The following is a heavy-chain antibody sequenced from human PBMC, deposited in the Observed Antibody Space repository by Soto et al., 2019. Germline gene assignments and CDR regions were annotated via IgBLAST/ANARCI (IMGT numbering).Heavy chain of an antibody. Sequence: QVHLVESGGGLVKPGGSLRLSCAASGFIFSDYYMSWIRQAPGKGLEWVSYISSSGSSIYYADSVKGRFTISRDNAKNSLYLQMNSLRVEDTAIFYCATYARGNNKGFDYWGQGTLVTVSS. D-gene: IGHD5-18*01. CDR2: ISSSGSSI. V-gene: IGHV3-11*01. CDR3: ATYARGNNKGFDY. J-gene: IGHJ4*02. CDR1: GFIFSDYY.